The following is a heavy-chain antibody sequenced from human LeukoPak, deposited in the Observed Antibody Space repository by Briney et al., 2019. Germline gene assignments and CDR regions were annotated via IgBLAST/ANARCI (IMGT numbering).Heavy chain of an antibody. CDR2: MNPNSGNT. J-gene: IGHJ4*02. CDR1: GYTFTSYD. V-gene: IGHV1-8*01. CDR3: ARVGRYYYDSSGYFGY. D-gene: IGHD3-22*01. Sequence: ASVKVSCKASGYTFTSYDINWVRQATGQGLEWMGWMNPNSGNTGYAQKFQGRVTFTRNTSISTAYMELSSLRSEDTAVYYCARVGRYYYDSSGYFGYWGQGTLVTVSS.